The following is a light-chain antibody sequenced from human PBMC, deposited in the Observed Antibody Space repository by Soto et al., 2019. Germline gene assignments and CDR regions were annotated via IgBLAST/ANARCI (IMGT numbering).Light chain of an antibody. CDR2: DAS. Sequence: EIVLTQSPATLSFSPGERATLSCRASQSVSSYLAWYQQKPGQAPRLLIYDASNRATGIPARFSGSGSGTDFTLTISSLEPEDFAVYDRQQRSNWPPRVTFGPGTKVDIK. CDR3: QQRSNWPPRVT. J-gene: IGKJ3*01. CDR1: QSVSSY. V-gene: IGKV3-11*01.